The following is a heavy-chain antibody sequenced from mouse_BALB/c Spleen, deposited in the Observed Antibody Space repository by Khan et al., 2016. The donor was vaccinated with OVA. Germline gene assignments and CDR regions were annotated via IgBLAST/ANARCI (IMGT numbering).Heavy chain of an antibody. J-gene: IGHJ4*01. CDR1: GFTFSSFA. Sequence: EVELVESGGGVVKPGGSLKLSCSASGFTFSSFAMSWVRQTPEKRLEWVATISSGGHYTFYPDSVKGRFTISRDNARNTMYLQMSSLRSEDTAMYFCASSLVDYYAMYYWGQGTSVTVSS. D-gene: IGHD2-2*01. CDR2: ISSGGHYT. CDR3: ASSLVDYYAMYY. V-gene: IGHV5-9-3*01.